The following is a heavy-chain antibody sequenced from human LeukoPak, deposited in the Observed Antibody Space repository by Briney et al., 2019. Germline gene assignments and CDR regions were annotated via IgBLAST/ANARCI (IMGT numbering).Heavy chain of an antibody. J-gene: IGHJ6*02. D-gene: IGHD6-13*01. Sequence: GGSLRLSCAASGFTFGSYDMHWVRQATGKGLEWVSAIGTAGDTYYLGSVKGRFTISRENAKNSLYLQMNSLRAGDTAVYYCARVPGIAAAGIGYYYYGMDVWGQGTTVTVSS. CDR2: IGTAGDT. CDR3: ARVPGIAAAGIGYYYYGMDV. CDR1: GFTFGSYD. V-gene: IGHV3-13*01.